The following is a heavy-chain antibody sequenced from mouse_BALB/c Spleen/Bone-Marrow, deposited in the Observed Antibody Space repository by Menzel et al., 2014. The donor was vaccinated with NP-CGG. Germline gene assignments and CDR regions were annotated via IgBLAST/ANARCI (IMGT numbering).Heavy chain of an antibody. CDR1: GISITTGNYR. CDR2: IYYSGTI. V-gene: IGHV3-5*02. J-gene: IGHJ2*01. CDR3: AREPYYFDY. Sequence: EVQLQQSGPGLVKPSQTVSLTCTVTGISITTGNYRWSWIRQFPGNKLEWIGYIYYSGTITYNPSLTSRTTITRDTSKNQFFLETNSLTAEDTATYYCAREPYYFDYWGQGTTLTVSS.